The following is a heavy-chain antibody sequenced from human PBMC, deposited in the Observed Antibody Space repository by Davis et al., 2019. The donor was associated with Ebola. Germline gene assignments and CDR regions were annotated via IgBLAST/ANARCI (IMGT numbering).Heavy chain of an antibody. CDR2: IYYSGST. V-gene: IGHV4-59*01. D-gene: IGHD5-24*01. CDR1: GGSISSYY. CDR3: SRFTRGVGYNVFDY. Sequence: MPSETLSFTCTVSGGSISSYYWSWIRQPPGKGLEWIGYIYYSGSTNYNPSLKSRVTISVDTSKNQFSLKLSSVTAADTAVYYCSRFTRGVGYNVFDYWGQGTLVTVSS. J-gene: IGHJ4*02.